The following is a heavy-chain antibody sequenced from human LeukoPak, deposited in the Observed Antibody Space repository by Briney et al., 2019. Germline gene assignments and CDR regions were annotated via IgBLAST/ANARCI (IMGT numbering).Heavy chain of an antibody. J-gene: IGHJ4*02. Sequence: SETLSLTCTVSGGSISTSHPYWDWIRQPPGKGLQWIGSILYSGATYYNPSLESRVTISLDPSKTLLSLKLTSVTASDTAVYFCARHLSGKKDFWGQGALVTVSS. CDR1: GGSISTSHPY. D-gene: IGHD3-10*01. V-gene: IGHV4-39*01. CDR2: ILYSGAT. CDR3: ARHLSGKKDF.